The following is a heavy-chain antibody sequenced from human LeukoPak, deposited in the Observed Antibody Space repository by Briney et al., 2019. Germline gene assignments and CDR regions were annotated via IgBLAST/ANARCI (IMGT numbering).Heavy chain of an antibody. CDR1: GFTFDDYG. J-gene: IGHJ4*02. CDR2: INWNSNNI. D-gene: IGHD3-22*01. Sequence: PGGSLRLSCAASGFTFDDYGMHWVRQAPGKGLEWVSFINWNSNNIGYADSVKGRFTISRDNAKNSLYLQMNSLRAEDTALYYCAKGHYYDTSASPDYWGQGTLVTVSS. CDR3: AKGHYYDTSASPDY. V-gene: IGHV3-9*01.